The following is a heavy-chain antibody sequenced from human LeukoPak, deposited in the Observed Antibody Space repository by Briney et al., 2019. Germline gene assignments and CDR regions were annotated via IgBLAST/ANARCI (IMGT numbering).Heavy chain of an antibody. CDR2: IYHSGST. Sequence: SETLSLTCTVSGYSISSGYYWGWIRQPPGKGLEWIRSIYHSGSTYYNPSLKSRVTISVDTSKNQFSLKLSSVTAADTAVYYCASLNWGLDYWGQGTLVTVSS. V-gene: IGHV4-38-2*02. CDR1: GYSISSGYY. CDR3: ASLNWGLDY. J-gene: IGHJ4*02. D-gene: IGHD7-27*01.